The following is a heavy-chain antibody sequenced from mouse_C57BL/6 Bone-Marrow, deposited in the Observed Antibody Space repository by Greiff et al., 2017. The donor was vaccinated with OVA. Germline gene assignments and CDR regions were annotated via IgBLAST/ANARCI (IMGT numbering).Heavy chain of an antibody. CDR2: INPYNGGT. CDR3: ARCWAWFAY. Sequence: EVQLQQSGPVLVKPGASVKMSCKASGYTFTDYYMNWVKQSHGKSLEWIGVINPYNGGTSYNQKFKGKATLTVDKSSSTAYMALNSLTSEDSAVDYCARCWAWFAYWGQGTLVTVSA. CDR1: GYTFTDYY. D-gene: IGHD4-1*01. V-gene: IGHV1-19*01. J-gene: IGHJ3*01.